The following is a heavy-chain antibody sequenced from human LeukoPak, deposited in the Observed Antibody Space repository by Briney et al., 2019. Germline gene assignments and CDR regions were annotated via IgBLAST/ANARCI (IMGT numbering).Heavy chain of an antibody. V-gene: IGHV4-59*12. CDR1: GGSISTYY. D-gene: IGHD3-9*01. CDR3: ARDRAGWATGAFDI. Sequence: SETLSLTCTVWGGSISTYYWRCIRQPPGKGLEWIGYIYYSGSTNYNPSLKSRVTISLDTSKNQFSLKLSSVTAADTAVYYCARDRAGWATGAFDIWGQGTMVTVSS. CDR2: IYYSGST. J-gene: IGHJ3*02.